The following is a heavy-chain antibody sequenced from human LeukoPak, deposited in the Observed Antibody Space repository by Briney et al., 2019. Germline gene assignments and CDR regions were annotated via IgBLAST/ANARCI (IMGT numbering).Heavy chain of an antibody. CDR1: GFTFSSYG. J-gene: IGHJ3*02. CDR3: AREHYYYDSSPDAFDI. V-gene: IGHV3-30*02. D-gene: IGHD3-22*01. CDR2: IRYDGSNK. Sequence: PGGSLRLSCAASGFTFSSYGMHWVRQAPGKGLEWVAFIRYDGSNKYYADSVKGRFTISRDNAKNSLYLQMNSLRAEDTAVYYCAREHYYYDSSPDAFDIWGQGTMVTVSS.